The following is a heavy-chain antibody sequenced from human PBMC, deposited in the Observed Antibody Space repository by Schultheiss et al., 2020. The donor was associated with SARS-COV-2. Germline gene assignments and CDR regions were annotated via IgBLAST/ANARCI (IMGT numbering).Heavy chain of an antibody. Sequence: GGSLRLSCAASGFTFDDYAMDWVRQAPGKGLVWVSRINTDGSSTSYADSVKGRFTISRDNSKNTLYLQMNSLRAEDTAVYYCAKDNRYQLLYSDAFDIWGQGTMVTVSS. D-gene: IGHD2-2*02. J-gene: IGHJ3*02. CDR3: AKDNRYQLLYSDAFDI. CDR1: GFTFDDYA. V-gene: IGHV3-74*01. CDR2: INTDGSST.